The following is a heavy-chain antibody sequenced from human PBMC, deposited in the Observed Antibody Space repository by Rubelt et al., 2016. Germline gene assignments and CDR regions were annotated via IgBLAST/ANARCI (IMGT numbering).Heavy chain of an antibody. CDR1: GFTFSSYA. CDR3: AKAEGGWDTDAFDM. Sequence: EVQLLESGGALVQPGGSLRLSCAASGFTFSSYAMSWVRQAPGKGLEWVSEISGTSGITYYADSVTGRFTISRDKSKNTRYRQVNSLRAEDTAVYFCAKAEGGWDTDAFDMWGQGTMVTVSS. J-gene: IGHJ3*02. V-gene: IGHV3-23*01. D-gene: IGHD6-19*01. CDR2: ISGTSGIT.